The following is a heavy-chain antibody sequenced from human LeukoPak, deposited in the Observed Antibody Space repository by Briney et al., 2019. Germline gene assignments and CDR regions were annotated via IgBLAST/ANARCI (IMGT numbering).Heavy chain of an antibody. D-gene: IGHD1-26*01. CDR1: GFTFGNYK. CDR2: INGNSSFI. V-gene: IGHV3-21*01. J-gene: IGHJ3*02. Sequence: GGSLRLSCAASGFTFGNYKMNWLRQAPGKGLEWVSSINGNSSFIKYADSVKGRFTISRDNAKNSLYLQMNSLRAEDTAVYYCARVKVGATSAFDIWGQGTMVTVSS. CDR3: ARVKVGATSAFDI.